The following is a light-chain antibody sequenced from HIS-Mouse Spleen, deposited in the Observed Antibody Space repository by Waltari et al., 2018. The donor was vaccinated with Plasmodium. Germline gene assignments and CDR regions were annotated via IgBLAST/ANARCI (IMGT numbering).Light chain of an antibody. CDR3: QQNYNTWT. Sequence: DIQMTQSPSSLSASVGDRVTITFRASQSISSYLNWYKQKPGKAPKLLFYAASSLQSGVPSRFSGSGSVTDFTLTISSLRPEDFATYYCQQNYNTWTFGQGTKVEIK. CDR1: QSISSY. CDR2: AAS. J-gene: IGKJ1*01. V-gene: IGKV1-39*01.